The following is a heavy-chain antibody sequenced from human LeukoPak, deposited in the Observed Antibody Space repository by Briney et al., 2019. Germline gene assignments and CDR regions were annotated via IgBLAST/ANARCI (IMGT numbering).Heavy chain of an antibody. CDR3: ARADCSGSTCYLRHSWFDP. CDR1: GFTLSTFD. Sequence: AGTLSFSCAASGFTLSTFDLNWVRPAPGKGLEWVSSISTSSRYIYYRDSVKGRFTISRDDAKNSLYLQMNSLTVEDTAVYYCARADCSGSTCYLRHSWFDPWGQGTLVTVSS. V-gene: IGHV3-21*06. J-gene: IGHJ5*02. D-gene: IGHD2-2*01. CDR2: ISTSSRYI.